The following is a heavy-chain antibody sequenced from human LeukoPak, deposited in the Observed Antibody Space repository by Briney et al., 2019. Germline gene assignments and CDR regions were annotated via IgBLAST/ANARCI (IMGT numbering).Heavy chain of an antibody. Sequence: GGSLRLSCAASGFTFSSYGMHWVRQAPGKGLEWVAVISYDGSNKYYADSVKGRFTISRDNSKNTLYLQMNSLRAEDTAVYYCAKGLNELTEYYFDYWGQGTLVTVSS. CDR2: ISYDGSNK. J-gene: IGHJ4*02. CDR1: GFTFSSYG. D-gene: IGHD1-1*01. CDR3: AKGLNELTEYYFDY. V-gene: IGHV3-30*18.